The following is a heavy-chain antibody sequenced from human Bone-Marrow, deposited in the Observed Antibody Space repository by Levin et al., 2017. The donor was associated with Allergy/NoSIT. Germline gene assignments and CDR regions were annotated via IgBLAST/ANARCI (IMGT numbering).Heavy chain of an antibody. CDR2: ITSGSGGGI. CDR1: GFTFSSNA. D-gene: IGHD1-26*01. V-gene: IGHV3-23*01. Sequence: QRGESLKISCAASGFTFSSNAMSWFRQAPGKGLEWVSHITSGSGGGIYYAHSVKGRFTISRDNSKSTLYLQMNSLRVEDTALYYCARGTYGSFDYWGQGTLVTVSS. J-gene: IGHJ4*02. CDR3: ARGTYGSFDY.